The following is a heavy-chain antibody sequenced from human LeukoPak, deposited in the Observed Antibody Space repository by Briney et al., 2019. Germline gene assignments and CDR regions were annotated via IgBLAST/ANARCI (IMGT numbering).Heavy chain of an antibody. V-gene: IGHV3-20*04. CDR3: ATEGSGDLGYYYYYMDV. CDR1: GFTFDDYG. CDR2: INWNGGST. J-gene: IGHJ6*03. Sequence: PGGSLRLSCAASGFTFDDYGMSWVRQAPGKGLEWVSGINWNGGSTGYADSVKGRFTISRDNAKNSLYLQMNSLRAEDTALYYCATEGSGDLGYYYYYMDVWGKGTTVTVSS. D-gene: IGHD2-15*01.